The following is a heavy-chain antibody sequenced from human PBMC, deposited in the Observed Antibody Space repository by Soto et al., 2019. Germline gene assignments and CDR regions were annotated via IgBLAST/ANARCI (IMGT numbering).Heavy chain of an antibody. J-gene: IGHJ6*03. CDR3: AREGGTSADYYYYYMDV. CDR2: ISSSSSTI. D-gene: IGHD2-15*01. Sequence: HPGGSLRLSCAASGFTFGSYSMNWVRQAPGKGLEWVSYISSSSSTIYYADSVKGRFTISRDNAKNSLYLQMNSLRAEDTAVYYCAREGGTSADYYYYYMDVWGKGTTVTVSS. CDR1: GFTFGSYS. V-gene: IGHV3-48*01.